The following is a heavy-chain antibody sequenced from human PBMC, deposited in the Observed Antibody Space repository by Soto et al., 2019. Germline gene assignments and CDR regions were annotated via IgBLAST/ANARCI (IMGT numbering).Heavy chain of an antibody. CDR2: INPNNGGR. D-gene: IGHD6-6*01. CDR3: AKSGAPLTLPPGRPERCSLPNCSVLAV. V-gene: IGHV1-2*04. Sequence: GVSVKGSCKASGYTFTGCSIHWVRQAPGQGLEWMGWINPNNGGRNYAEKFQGWVTLTRDTSISTAYMELSRLKSDDTAVYYCAKSGAPLTLPPGRPERCSLPNCSVLAVWGKGTPVTVSS. CDR1: GYTFTGCS. J-gene: IGHJ6*04.